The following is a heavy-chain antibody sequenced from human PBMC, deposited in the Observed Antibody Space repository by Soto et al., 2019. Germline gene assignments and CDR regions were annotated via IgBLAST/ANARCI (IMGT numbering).Heavy chain of an antibody. D-gene: IGHD3-3*01. CDR1: GGSISSSSYY. V-gene: IGHV4-39*01. J-gene: IGHJ6*02. CDR3: ARAQPIPYDFWSGYSVYYYYYGMDV. Sequence: SETLSLTCTVSGGSISSSSYYWGWIRQPPGKGLEWIGGIYYSGSTYYNPSLKSRITISVDTSKNQFSLKLSSVTAADTAVYYCARAQPIPYDFWSGYSVYYYYYGMDVWGQGTTVTVSS. CDR2: IYYSGST.